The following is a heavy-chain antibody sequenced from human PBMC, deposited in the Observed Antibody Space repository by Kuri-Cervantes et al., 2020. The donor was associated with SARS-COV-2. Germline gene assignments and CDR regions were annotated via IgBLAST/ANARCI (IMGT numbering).Heavy chain of an antibody. V-gene: IGHV3-74*01. D-gene: IGHD6-13*01. CDR3: ARPMAAAGTYYYYGMDV. CDR2: INPDGSYT. Sequence: GESLKISCAASGFTFSGHWIHWVRQAPGKGLVWVSRINPDGSYTNNADSVKGRFTISRDNAKNSLYLQMNSLRAEDTAVYYCARPMAAAGTYYYYGMDVWGQGTTVTVSS. CDR1: GFTFSGHW. J-gene: IGHJ6*02.